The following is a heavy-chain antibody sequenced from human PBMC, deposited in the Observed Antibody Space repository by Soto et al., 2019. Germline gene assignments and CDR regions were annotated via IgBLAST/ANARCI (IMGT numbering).Heavy chain of an antibody. Sequence: EVQLVESGGGLVQPGRSLRLSCAASGFTFDDYAKHWVRQAPGKGLEWVSGISWNSGSIGYADSVKGRFTISRDNAKNSLYLQMNSLRAEDTALYYCAKALSSGSTDFDYWGQGTLVTVSS. CDR3: AKALSSGSTDFDY. D-gene: IGHD6-19*01. CDR1: GFTFDDYA. V-gene: IGHV3-9*01. J-gene: IGHJ4*02. CDR2: ISWNSGSI.